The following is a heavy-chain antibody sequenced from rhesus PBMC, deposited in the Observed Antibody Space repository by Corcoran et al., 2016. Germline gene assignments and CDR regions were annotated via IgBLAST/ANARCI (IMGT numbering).Heavy chain of an antibody. J-gene: IGHJ4*01. CDR1: GYTFTDYY. V-gene: IGHV1-111*02. D-gene: IGHD7-45*01. CDR2: VDPEDGEA. Sequence: EVQLVQSGAEVKKPGASVKISCKASGYTFTDYYLHWEGQAPGKGLEWMGRVDPEDGEATHAQKFQDRVTLTADTSTDTAYMELSSLRSEDTAVYYCATSLTGDRYFDYWGQGVLVTVSS. CDR3: ATSLTGDRYFDY.